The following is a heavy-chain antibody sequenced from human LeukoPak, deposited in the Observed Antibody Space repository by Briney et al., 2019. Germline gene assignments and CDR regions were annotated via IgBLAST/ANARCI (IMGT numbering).Heavy chain of an antibody. CDR1: GYTFTGYY. D-gene: IGHD2-2*01. CDR2: INPNSGGT. Sequence: ASVKVSCKASGYTFTGYYMHWVRQAPGQGLEWMGWINPNSGGTNYAQKFQGWVTMTRDTSISTAYMELSRLRSDDTAVYYCARENCSSTSCSYYFDCWGQGTLVTVSS. J-gene: IGHJ4*02. CDR3: ARENCSSTSCSYYFDC. V-gene: IGHV1-2*04.